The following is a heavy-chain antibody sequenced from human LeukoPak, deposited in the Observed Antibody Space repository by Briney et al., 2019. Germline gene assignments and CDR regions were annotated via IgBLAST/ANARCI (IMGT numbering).Heavy chain of an antibody. Sequence: GGSLRLSCAASGFTFSSYWMNWVRQAPGKGLEWASYISSSGSTIYYADSVKGRFTISRDNSKNTLYLQMNSLRAEDTAVYYCARTYSSGWYGGGFDYWGQGTLVTVSS. J-gene: IGHJ4*02. D-gene: IGHD6-19*01. V-gene: IGHV3-48*01. CDR3: ARTYSSGWYGGGFDY. CDR2: ISSSGSTI. CDR1: GFTFSSYW.